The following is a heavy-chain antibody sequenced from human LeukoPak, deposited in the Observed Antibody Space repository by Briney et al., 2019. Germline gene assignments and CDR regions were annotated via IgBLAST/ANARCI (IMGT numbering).Heavy chain of an antibody. D-gene: IGHD2-2*02. CDR3: AKASRRHCSTTICYTLDY. CDR1: GFTFNSYD. V-gene: IGHV3-23*01. CDR2: INGSGGTT. J-gene: IGHJ4*02. Sequence: GGSLRLSCAASGFTFNSYDMTWVRQAPGKGLEWVSTINGSGGTTNFGDSVKGRFTISRESSKNTLYLQMNSLRAADTAKYYCAKASRRHCSTTICYTLDYWGQGTLVTVSS.